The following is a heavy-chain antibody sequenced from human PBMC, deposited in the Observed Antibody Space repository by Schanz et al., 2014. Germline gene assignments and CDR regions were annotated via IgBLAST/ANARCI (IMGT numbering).Heavy chain of an antibody. V-gene: IGHV3-7*01. D-gene: IGHD3-3*01. CDR3: ARDKGGYYPFDY. J-gene: IGHJ4*02. CDR1: GFTFSTYW. Sequence: EVQLVESGGGLVQPGGSLRLSCAASGFTFSTYWMSWVRQAPGKGLDWFSNIKQYESDRSYVDSVKGRFTISRDNAKNSLYLQMNSLRAEDTAVYYCARDKGGYYPFDYWGQGTLVTVSS. CDR2: IKQYESDR.